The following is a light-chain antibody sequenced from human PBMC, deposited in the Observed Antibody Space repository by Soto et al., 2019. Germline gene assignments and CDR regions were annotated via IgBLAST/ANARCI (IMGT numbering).Light chain of an antibody. V-gene: IGKV3-20*01. CDR3: QQYGISST. J-gene: IGKJ1*01. Sequence: ENVLTQSPGTLSLSPGESATLSCRASQSVSNSYLAWYQQKSGQAPRLLIYAISSRATGIPDRFSGSGSGTDFTLTISRLEAEDFAVYYCQQYGISSTFGQGTKVEIK. CDR1: QSVSNSY. CDR2: AIS.